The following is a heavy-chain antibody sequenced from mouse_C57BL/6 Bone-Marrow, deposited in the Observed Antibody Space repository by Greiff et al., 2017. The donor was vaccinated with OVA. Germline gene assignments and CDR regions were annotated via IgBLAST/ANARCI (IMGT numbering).Heavy chain of an antibody. Sequence: EVKVEESEGGLVQPGSSMKLSCTASGFTFSDYYMAWVRQVPEKGLEWVANINYDGSSTYYLDSLKSRFIISRDNAKNILYLQMSSLKSEDTATYYCARASNWDFDYWGQGTTLTVSS. CDR3: ARASNWDFDY. CDR1: GFTFSDYY. V-gene: IGHV5-16*01. CDR2: INYDGSST. J-gene: IGHJ2*01. D-gene: IGHD4-1*01.